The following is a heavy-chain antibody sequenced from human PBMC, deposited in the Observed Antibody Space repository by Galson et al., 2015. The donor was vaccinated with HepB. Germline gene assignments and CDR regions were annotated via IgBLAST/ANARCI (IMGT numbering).Heavy chain of an antibody. J-gene: IGHJ4*02. V-gene: IGHV1-24*01. Sequence: SVKVSCKVSGYTLTELSMHWVRQAPGKGLEWMGGFDPEDGETIYAQKFQGRVTMTEDTSTDTAYMELSSLRSEDTAVYYCATVISRARRFIWGYSSGWNPDDYWGQGTLVTVSS. D-gene: IGHD6-19*01. CDR2: FDPEDGET. CDR1: GYTLTELS. CDR3: ATVISRARRFIWGYSSGWNPDDY.